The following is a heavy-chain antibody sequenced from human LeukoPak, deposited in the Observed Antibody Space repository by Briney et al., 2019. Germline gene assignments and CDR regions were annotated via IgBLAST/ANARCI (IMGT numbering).Heavy chain of an antibody. CDR1: RYTFTDYY. CDR2: INPNSGAT. Sequence: GSMKVSCKASRYTFTDYYMHWVRQAPGQGGEWMGWINPNSGATDCAQNFQDRVTLTSDTSIITAYMELSRLRSDDTAVYYCARGGDITAAGTHWLDPWGQGTLVTVSS. D-gene: IGHD6-13*01. V-gene: IGHV1-2*02. CDR3: ARGGDITAAGTHWLDP. J-gene: IGHJ5*02.